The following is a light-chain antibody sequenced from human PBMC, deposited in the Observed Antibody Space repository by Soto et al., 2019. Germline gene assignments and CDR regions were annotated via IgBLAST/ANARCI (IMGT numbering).Light chain of an antibody. V-gene: IGKV1-39*01. CDR2: AES. Sequence: DIQMTQSPSSLSASVGDRVTITFRASQSISSYLNWYQQKPGKAHKLLIDAESSLQSGLPSRFSGNGSGTNDTLTSRRQQPEYLSTYYCQQHYSTRLTFAPRTKVDIK. CDR1: QSISSY. CDR3: QQHYSTRLT. J-gene: IGKJ3*01.